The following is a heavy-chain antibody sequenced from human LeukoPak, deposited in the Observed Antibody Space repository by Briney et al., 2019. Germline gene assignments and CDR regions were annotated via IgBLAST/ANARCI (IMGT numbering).Heavy chain of an antibody. Sequence: ASVKVSCKASGYTFTAYYMHWVRQAPGQGLGWMGRINPNSGGTNYAQKFQGRVTMTRDTSISTAYMELSRLTSDDTAVYYCAREENCSGGSCYYYWGQGTLVTVSS. D-gene: IGHD2-15*01. V-gene: IGHV1-2*06. J-gene: IGHJ4*02. CDR3: AREENCSGGSCYYY. CDR1: GYTFTAYY. CDR2: INPNSGGT.